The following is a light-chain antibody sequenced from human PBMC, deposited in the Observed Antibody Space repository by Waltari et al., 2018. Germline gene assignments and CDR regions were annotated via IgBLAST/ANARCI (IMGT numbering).Light chain of an antibody. CDR3: QQYYSTPFT. CDR2: WAS. Sequence: DIVMTQSPDSLAVSLGERATINCKSSQSVLYSSNNMNYLAWYQQKPGQPPKLLINWASTRESGVPDRFSGSGSGTDFTLTISSLQAEDVAVYYCQQYYSTPFTFGPGTKVDIK. CDR1: QSVLYSSNNMNY. V-gene: IGKV4-1*01. J-gene: IGKJ3*01.